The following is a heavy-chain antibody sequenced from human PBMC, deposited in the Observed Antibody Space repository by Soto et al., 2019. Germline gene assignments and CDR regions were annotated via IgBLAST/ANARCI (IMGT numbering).Heavy chain of an antibody. D-gene: IGHD3-22*01. CDR3: AREGGYFSNWFDP. CDR2: ISSSSSYI. J-gene: IGHJ5*02. CDR1: GFTFSSYS. Sequence: GGSLRLSCAASGFTFSSYSMNWVRQAPGKGLEWVSSISSSSSYIYYADSVKGRFTISRDNAKNSLYLQMNSLRAEDTAVYYCAREGGYFSNWFDPWGQGTLVTVSS. V-gene: IGHV3-21*01.